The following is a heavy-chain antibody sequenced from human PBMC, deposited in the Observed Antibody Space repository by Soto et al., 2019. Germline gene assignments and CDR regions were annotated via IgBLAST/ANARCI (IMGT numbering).Heavy chain of an antibody. D-gene: IGHD3-10*01. Sequence: QVQLVQSGAEVRKPGASVKVSCEASGYTFAAYSIHWVRQAPGQGLEWMGWIVPNSSATNFAQKFQGRVTMTRDTSISTAYMELSRLRSDDTAVYYCARDASSFSLFGERIPKNYYFDLWGRGTLVTVSS. CDR1: GYTFAAYS. CDR3: ARDASSFSLFGERIPKNYYFDL. V-gene: IGHV1-2*02. J-gene: IGHJ2*01. CDR2: IVPNSSAT.